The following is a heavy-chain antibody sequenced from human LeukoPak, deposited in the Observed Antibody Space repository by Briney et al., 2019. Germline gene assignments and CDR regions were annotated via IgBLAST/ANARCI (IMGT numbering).Heavy chain of an antibody. V-gene: IGHV3-23*01. CDR1: GFTFTTYT. CDR2: FNVNSYST. J-gene: IGHJ4*02. Sequence: GGSLRLSCAASGFTFTTYTMLWVPQFPGKGLEGFSAFNVNSYSTYCTDSVKGRLTISRDNSKNTLYLQMNSLTAEDTAVYYCAKGSSGGWPYYFDYWGEGTLVTVSS. D-gene: IGHD6-19*01. CDR3: AKGSSGGWPYYFDY.